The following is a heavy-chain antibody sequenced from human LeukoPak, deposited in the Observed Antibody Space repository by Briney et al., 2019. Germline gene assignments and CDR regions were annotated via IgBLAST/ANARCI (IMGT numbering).Heavy chain of an antibody. J-gene: IGHJ4*02. Sequence: GGSLRLSCAASGFTFSSYAMSWVRQAPGKGLEWVSAISSSGGSTYYADSVKGRFTISRDNSKNTLYLQMNSLRAEDMAVYYCASASGSYYNRPFDYWGQGTLVTVSS. CDR3: ASASGSYYNRPFDY. CDR1: GFTFSSYA. V-gene: IGHV3-23*01. CDR2: ISSSGGST. D-gene: IGHD3-10*01.